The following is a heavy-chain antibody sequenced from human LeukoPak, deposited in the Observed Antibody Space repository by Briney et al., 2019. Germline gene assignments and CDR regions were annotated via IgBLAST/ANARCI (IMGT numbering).Heavy chain of an antibody. V-gene: IGHV3-23*01. J-gene: IGHJ3*02. CDR1: GFTFSSYA. CDR2: ISGSGGST. Sequence: GGSLRLSCAASGFTFSSYAMSWVRQAPGKGLEWVSAISGSGGSTYYADSVKGRFTISRDNSKSTLYLQMNSLRAEDTAVYYCAKDLGSSGWHMDDAFDIWGQGTMVTVSS. CDR3: AKDLGSSGWHMDDAFDI. D-gene: IGHD6-19*01.